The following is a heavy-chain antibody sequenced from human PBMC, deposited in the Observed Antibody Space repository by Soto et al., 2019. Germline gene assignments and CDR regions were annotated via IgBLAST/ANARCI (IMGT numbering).Heavy chain of an antibody. CDR2: IKAGGTT. CDR3: TGEDGNGYYYVAFDY. V-gene: IGHV3-15*07. CDR1: GFTFSTAW. J-gene: IGHJ4*02. D-gene: IGHD3-22*01. Sequence: GGSLRLSCAASGFTFSTAWMTWVRQAPGKGLEWVGRIKAGGTTDYAAPVKGRFTISRDDSQNTVYLQMDSLKTEDTGVYFCTGEDGNGYYYVAFDYWGQGTLVTVSS.